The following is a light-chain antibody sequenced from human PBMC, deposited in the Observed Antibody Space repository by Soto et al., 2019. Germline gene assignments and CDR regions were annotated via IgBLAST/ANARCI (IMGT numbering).Light chain of an antibody. Sequence: EIVLTQSPGTLSLSPGQRATLSCRARQSVSSSYLAWYQQKPGQAPRLLIYGADSMATSIPDRFSGSESGTDFTLTISRLEPEDFAVYYCQQYGSSQYTFGQGTKLEIK. V-gene: IGKV3-20*01. J-gene: IGKJ2*01. CDR1: QSVSSSY. CDR3: QQYGSSQYT. CDR2: GAD.